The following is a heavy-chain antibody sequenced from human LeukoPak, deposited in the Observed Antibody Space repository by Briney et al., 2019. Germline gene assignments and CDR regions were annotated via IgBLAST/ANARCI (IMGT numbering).Heavy chain of an antibody. CDR3: ARLEMATIANY. Sequence: GASVKVSFMASGYTFTGYYMHWVRQAPGQGLEWMGRINPNSGGTNYAHKFQGRVTMTRDTSISTAYMELSRLRSDDTAVYYCARLEMATIANYWGQGTLVTVSS. D-gene: IGHD5-24*01. CDR1: GYTFTGYY. J-gene: IGHJ4*02. CDR2: INPNSGGT. V-gene: IGHV1-2*06.